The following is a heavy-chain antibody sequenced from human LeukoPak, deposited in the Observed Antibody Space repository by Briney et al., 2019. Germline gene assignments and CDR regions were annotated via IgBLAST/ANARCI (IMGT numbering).Heavy chain of an antibody. CDR3: AKGDDFWSGYSRQMYYFDY. CDR2: ISGSGGST. D-gene: IGHD3-3*01. CDR1: GFTFSSYA. J-gene: IGHJ4*02. Sequence: GGSLRLSCAASGFTFSSYAMSWVRQAPGKGLEWVSAISGSGGSTYYADSVKGRFTISRDNSKNTLYLQMNSLRAEDTAVYYCAKGDDFWSGYSRQMYYFDYWGQGTLVTVSS. V-gene: IGHV3-23*01.